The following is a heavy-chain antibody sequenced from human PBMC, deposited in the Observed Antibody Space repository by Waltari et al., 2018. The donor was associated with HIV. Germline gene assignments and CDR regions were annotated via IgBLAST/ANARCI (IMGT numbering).Heavy chain of an antibody. Sequence: QITLKESGPTLVKPTQTLTLTCTFSGFSLSTSGVGVGWIRQPPGKALEWLALIYWDDDKRYSPSLKSRLTITKDTSKNQVVLTMTNMDPVDTATYYCAHSPRTAGSGSYYMEMATSFDYWGQGTLVTVSS. CDR2: IYWDDDK. J-gene: IGHJ4*02. V-gene: IGHV2-5*02. CDR1: GFSLSTSGVG. D-gene: IGHD3-10*01. CDR3: AHSPRTAGSGSYYMEMATSFDY.